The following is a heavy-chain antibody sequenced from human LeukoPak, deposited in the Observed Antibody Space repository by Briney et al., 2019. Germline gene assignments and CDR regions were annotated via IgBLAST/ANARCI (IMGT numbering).Heavy chain of an antibody. J-gene: IGHJ3*02. V-gene: IGHV4-59*08. CDR2: IYYSGST. CDR1: GGSFSGYY. Sequence: PSETLSLTCAVYGGSFSGYYWSWIRQPPGKGLDWIGYIYYSGSTNYNPSLKSRVTISVDTSKNQFSLKLSSVTAADTAVYYCARHVRISSSSTYDAFDIWGQGTMVTVSS. CDR3: ARHVRISSSSTYDAFDI. D-gene: IGHD6-13*01.